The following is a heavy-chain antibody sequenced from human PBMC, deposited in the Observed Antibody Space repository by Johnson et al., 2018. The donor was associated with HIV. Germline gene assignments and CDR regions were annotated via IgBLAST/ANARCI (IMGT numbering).Heavy chain of an antibody. V-gene: IGHV3-30*02. CDR2: IRYDGSNK. D-gene: IGHD1-26*01. J-gene: IGHJ3*02. CDR3: AKDPVGATWAFDI. Sequence: QMQLVESGGGVVQPGGSLRLSCAASGFTFSSYGMHWVRQAPGKGLEWVAFIRYDGSNKYYADSVKGRFTISRDNSKITLYLQMNSLRAEDTAVYYCAKDPVGATWAFDIWGQGTMVTVSS. CDR1: GFTFSSYG.